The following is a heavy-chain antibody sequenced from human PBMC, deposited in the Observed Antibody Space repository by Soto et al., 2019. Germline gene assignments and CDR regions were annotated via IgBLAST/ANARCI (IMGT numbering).Heavy chain of an antibody. D-gene: IGHD6-6*01. CDR2: INTAGSST. CDR1: GFTFSSYW. Sequence: EVQLVESGGGLVQPGGSLRLSWPASGFTFSSYWIHWVLQAPCKGLLCVSRINTAGSSTSYADSVKGRVTISIDNAKTTLYLQMNRLTAEVTAVYFGAGGQPLHSCSSVYLRQATMVTV. CDR3: AGGQPLHSCSSVY. J-gene: IGHJ4*01. V-gene: IGHV3-74*02.